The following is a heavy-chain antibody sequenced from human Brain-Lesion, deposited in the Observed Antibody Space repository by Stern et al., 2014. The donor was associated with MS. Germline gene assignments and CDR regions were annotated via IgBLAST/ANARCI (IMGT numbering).Heavy chain of an antibody. CDR1: GGSIIDSTYH. CDR3: ARRIRAYNFDY. Sequence: QVQLQQSGPGLVKPSETLSLTCSVSGGSIIDSTYHWGWIRQPPGKGLEWIGSISYRGYMYYTPSLKSRVTMSEDTSKNHLPLRLTSVTAADTAVYYCARRIRAYNFDYWGQGTLVTVSS. V-gene: IGHV4-39*02. J-gene: IGHJ4*02. D-gene: IGHD2/OR15-2a*01. CDR2: ISYRGYM.